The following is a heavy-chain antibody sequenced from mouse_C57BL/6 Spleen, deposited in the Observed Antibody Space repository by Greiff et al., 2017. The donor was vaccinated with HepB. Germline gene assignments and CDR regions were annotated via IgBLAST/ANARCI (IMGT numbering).Heavy chain of an antibody. Sequence: VQLQQSGPELVKPGASVKISCKASGYAFSSSWMNWVKQRPGKGLEWIGRIYPGDGDTNYNGKFKGKATLTADKSSSTAYMQLSSLTSEDSAVYCCANYYVSSYFDYWGQGTTLTVSS. D-gene: IGHD1-1*01. CDR1: GYAFSSSW. J-gene: IGHJ2*01. CDR2: IYPGDGDT. CDR3: ANYYVSSYFDY. V-gene: IGHV1-82*01.